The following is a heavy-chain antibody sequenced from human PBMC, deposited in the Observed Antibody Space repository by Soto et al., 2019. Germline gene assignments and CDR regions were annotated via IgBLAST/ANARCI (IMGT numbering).Heavy chain of an antibody. J-gene: IGHJ6*02. CDR3: AREKADCRGVTTNYYYGMDV. CDR1: GYTFTSYS. V-gene: IGHV1-3*01. D-gene: IGHD2-21*01. Sequence: ASVKVSCKASGYTFTSYSMHWVRQAPGQRLEWMGWINAGNGNTKYSQKFQGRVTITRDTSASTAYMELSSLRSEDTAVYYCAREKADCRGVTTNYYYGMDVWGQGTTVTVSS. CDR2: INAGNGNT.